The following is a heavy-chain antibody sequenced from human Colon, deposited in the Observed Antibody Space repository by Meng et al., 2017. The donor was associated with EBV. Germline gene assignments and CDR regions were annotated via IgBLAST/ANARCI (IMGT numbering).Heavy chain of an antibody. V-gene: IGHV4-39*07. D-gene: IGHD3-16*01. CDR3: ARERGGVTRDFDS. Sequence: QLPLQESGPGLLKPSETLSLTCMVSGDSITTNGYYWGWIRQSPGKGLEWIGSIFYSGNTYFNPSLKTRVTISVDTSKNQFSLKLSSVTAADTAIYYCARERGGVTRDFDSWGQGALVTVSS. J-gene: IGHJ4*02. CDR2: IFYSGNT. CDR1: GDSITTNGYY.